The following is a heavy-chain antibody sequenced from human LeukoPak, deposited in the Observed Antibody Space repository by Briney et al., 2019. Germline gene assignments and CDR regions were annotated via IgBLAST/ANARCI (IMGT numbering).Heavy chain of an antibody. CDR1: GFTVSSNY. CDR3: AREGRDYYGSGSYSDAFDI. D-gene: IGHD3-10*01. Sequence: VGSLRLSCAASGFTVSSNYMSWVRQAPGKGLEWVSVIYSGGSTYYADSVKGRFTISRDNSKNTLYLQMNSLRAEDTAVYYCAREGRDYYGSGSYSDAFDIWGQGTMVTVSS. J-gene: IGHJ3*02. V-gene: IGHV3-53*01. CDR2: IYSGGST.